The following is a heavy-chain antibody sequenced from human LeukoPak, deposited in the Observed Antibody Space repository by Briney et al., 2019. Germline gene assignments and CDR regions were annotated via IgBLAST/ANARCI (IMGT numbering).Heavy chain of an antibody. CDR3: ARGHGGNTDRYFDL. Sequence: SVKVSCKASGGTLSSYAINWVRQAPGQGLEWMGRIIPFLGVVNYAQKFQGRVTITADKSTSTVYMELTGLRSEDTAVYYCARGHGGNTDRYFDLWGRGTLVTVSS. CDR1: GGTLSSYA. J-gene: IGHJ2*01. D-gene: IGHD4-23*01. CDR2: IIPFLGVV. V-gene: IGHV1-69*04.